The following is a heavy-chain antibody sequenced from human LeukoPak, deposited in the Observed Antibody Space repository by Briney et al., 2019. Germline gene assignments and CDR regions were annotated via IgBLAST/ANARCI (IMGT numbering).Heavy chain of an antibody. CDR1: GGSFSGYY. D-gene: IGHD2-8*01. CDR2: INHSGSA. Sequence: SETLSLTCAVSGGSFSGYYWTWIRQPPGKGLEWIGEINHSGSANYNPSLKSRVTISLDTSKNQFSLNLSSVTAADTAVYYCARVNFGYCTNGVCLHFDYWGQGTLVTVSS. V-gene: IGHV4-34*01. CDR3: ARVNFGYCTNGVCLHFDY. J-gene: IGHJ4*02.